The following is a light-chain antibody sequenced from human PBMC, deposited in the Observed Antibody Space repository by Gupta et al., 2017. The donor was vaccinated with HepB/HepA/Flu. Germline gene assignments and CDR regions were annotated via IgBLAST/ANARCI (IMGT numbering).Light chain of an antibody. CDR3: QHRSKWPVT. CDR1: QSVSIS. Sequence: DIVLTQSPATLSLSPGERATLSCRASQSVSISLAWYQQKPGQAPRLLIYYASTRATGIPARFSGSGSGTDFTLTISSREPEDFAVYYCQHRSKWPVTFGGGTKLDIK. J-gene: IGKJ4*01. CDR2: YAS. V-gene: IGKV3-11*01.